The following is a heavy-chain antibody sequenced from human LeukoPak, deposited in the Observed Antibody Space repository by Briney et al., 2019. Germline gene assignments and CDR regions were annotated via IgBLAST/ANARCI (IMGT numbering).Heavy chain of an antibody. V-gene: IGHV3-73*01. CDR3: TRRLGTDSDSYYYGLDV. Sequence: GGSLRLSCAACGFTFSGSAIHCVRQASGKGLEWVARIKTKAESYATAYVASVKGRFTISRDDSKNTAYLQMDSLKTEATALYYSTRRLGTDSDSYYYGLDVWGQGTTVTVSS. CDR1: GFTFSGSA. CDR2: IKTKAESYAT. J-gene: IGHJ6*02. D-gene: IGHD2-8*02.